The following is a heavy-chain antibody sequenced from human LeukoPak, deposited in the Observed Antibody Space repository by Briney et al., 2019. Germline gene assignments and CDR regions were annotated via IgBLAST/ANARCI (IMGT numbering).Heavy chain of an antibody. Sequence: GGSLRLSCAASGFTFSGKSMNWVRQAPGKGLEWVSFIRPSSSTIYYADSVKGRFTISRDNAKNSLYLQMNNLRVEDTAVYYCARDPNIAARRTYYFDYWGQGTLVTVSS. V-gene: IGHV3-48*01. D-gene: IGHD6-6*01. CDR1: GFTFSGKS. J-gene: IGHJ4*02. CDR2: IRPSSSTI. CDR3: ARDPNIAARRTYYFDY.